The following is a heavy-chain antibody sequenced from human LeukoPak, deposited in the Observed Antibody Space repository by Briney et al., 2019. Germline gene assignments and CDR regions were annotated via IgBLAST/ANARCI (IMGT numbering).Heavy chain of an antibody. Sequence: SETLSLTCTVSGDSISNYYWSRIRQSPGKGLEWIGYIYYSGSTNYNPSLKSRVTISVDTSKNQFSLKLSSVTAADTAGYYCARETCSGGSCFQFDFWGQGALVTVSS. D-gene: IGHD2-15*01. CDR1: GDSISNYY. J-gene: IGHJ4*02. V-gene: IGHV4-59*01. CDR3: ARETCSGGSCFQFDF. CDR2: IYYSGST.